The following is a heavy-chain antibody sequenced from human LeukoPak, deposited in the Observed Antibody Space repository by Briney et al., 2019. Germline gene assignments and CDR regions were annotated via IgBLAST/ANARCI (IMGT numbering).Heavy chain of an antibody. CDR2: IKLDGSEK. J-gene: IGHJ4*02. Sequence: GGSLRLSCAASGFTFSTYLMSCVRQAPGKGLEWVATIKLDGSEKYYVDSVKGRFTISRDNAKNSLYVQMNSLRAEDTAVYYCVGGGYRFEYWGQGTLVTVSS. D-gene: IGHD5-12*01. CDR1: GFTFSTYL. V-gene: IGHV3-7*04. CDR3: VGGGYRFEY.